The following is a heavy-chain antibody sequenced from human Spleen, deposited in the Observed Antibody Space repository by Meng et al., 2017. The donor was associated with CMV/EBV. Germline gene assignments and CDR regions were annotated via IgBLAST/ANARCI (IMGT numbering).Heavy chain of an antibody. Sequence: YGGSLSGYYWSWIRQPPGKGLEWIGEINHSGSTNYNPSLKSRVTISVDTSKNQFSLKLSSVTAADTAVYYCARGLRRDGYNFNWFDPWGQGTLVTVSS. CDR2: INHSGST. J-gene: IGHJ5*02. D-gene: IGHD5-24*01. CDR1: GGSLSGYY. V-gene: IGHV4-34*01. CDR3: ARGLRRDGYNFNWFDP.